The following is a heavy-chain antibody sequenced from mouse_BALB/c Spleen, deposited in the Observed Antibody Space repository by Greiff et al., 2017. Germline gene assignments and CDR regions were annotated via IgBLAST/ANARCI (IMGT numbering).Heavy chain of an antibody. CDR1: GDSITSGY. CDR3: ARSGDGNYLDWYFDV. J-gene: IGHJ1*01. CDR2: ISYSGST. Sequence: EVKLVESGPSLVKPSQTLSLTCSVTGDSITSGYWNWIRKFPGNKLEYMGYISYSGSTYYNPSLKSRISITRDTSKNQYYLQLNSVTTEDTATYYCARSGDGNYLDWYFDVWGAGTTVTVSS. V-gene: IGHV3-8*02. D-gene: IGHD2-1*01.